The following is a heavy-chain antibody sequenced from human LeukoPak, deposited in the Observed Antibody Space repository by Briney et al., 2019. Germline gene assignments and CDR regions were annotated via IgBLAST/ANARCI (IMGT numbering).Heavy chain of an antibody. CDR1: GFTFSSYE. V-gene: IGHV3-48*03. CDR3: ARDGGVRGPDYYYYMDV. J-gene: IGHJ6*03. D-gene: IGHD3-10*01. CDR2: ISSSGSTI. Sequence: GGSLRLSCAASGFTFSSYEMNWVRQAPGKGLEWVSYISSSGSTIYYADSVKGRFTISRDISKSTLYLQMNILRAADTAVYYCARDGGVRGPDYYYYMDVWGKGTTVTISS.